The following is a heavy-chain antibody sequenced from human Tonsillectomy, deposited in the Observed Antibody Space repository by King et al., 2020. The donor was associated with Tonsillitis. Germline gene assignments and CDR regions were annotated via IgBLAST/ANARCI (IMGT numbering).Heavy chain of an antibody. J-gene: IGHJ4*02. CDR1: EFTFSSYG. V-gene: IGHV3-30*02. CDR3: VKAGLIRQRYSGSYFDY. Sequence: VQLVESGGGVVQPGGSLRLSCAASEFTFSSYGMHWVRQAPGKGLEWVAFIRYDGSNKYYADSVKGRFTISRDNSKNTLYLQMSSLRAEDTAVYYCVKAGLIRQRYSGSYFDYGGQGTLVTVSA. CDR2: IRYDGSNK. D-gene: IGHD1-26*01.